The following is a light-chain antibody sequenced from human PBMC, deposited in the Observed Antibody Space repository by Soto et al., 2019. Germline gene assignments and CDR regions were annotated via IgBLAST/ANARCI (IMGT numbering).Light chain of an antibody. CDR2: EVS. J-gene: IGLJ1*01. CDR3: CSYAGRFYV. CDR1: SSDVGSYNL. V-gene: IGLV2-23*02. Sequence: QSALTQPASVSGSPGQSITISCTGTSSDVGSYNLVSWYQHHPGKAPKLLISEVSKRPSGVSNRFSGSKSGNTASLTISGLQADDDADYYCCSYAGRFYVFGPGTKVTVL.